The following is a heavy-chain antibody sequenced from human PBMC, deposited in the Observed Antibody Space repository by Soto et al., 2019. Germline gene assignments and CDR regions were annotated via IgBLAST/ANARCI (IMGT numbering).Heavy chain of an antibody. CDR3: ARSIVVVTAADC. CDR2: INAGNGNT. D-gene: IGHD2-21*02. Sequence: QVQLVQSGAEVKKPGASVKVSCKASGYTFTSYAMHWVRQAPGQRLEWMGWINAGNGNTKYSQKFQGRVTITRDTSASTALMERSSRRSEDTAVYYCARSIVVVTAADCWGQGALVSVSS. CDR1: GYTFTSYA. V-gene: IGHV1-3*01. J-gene: IGHJ4*02.